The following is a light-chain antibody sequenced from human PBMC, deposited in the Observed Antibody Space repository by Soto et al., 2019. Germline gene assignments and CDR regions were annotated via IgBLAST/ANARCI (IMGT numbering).Light chain of an antibody. V-gene: IGLV1-51*01. J-gene: IGLJ2*01. Sequence: QSVLTQPPSVSAAPGQKVTISCSGSSSNIGKSYVAWYQQLPGTTPILLIYDNNKRPSGIPDRFSGSKSGTSATLGITGLQTGDEADYYGGSWDRSLSVVLFGGGTKVTVL. CDR1: SSNIGKSY. CDR2: DNN. CDR3: GSWDRSLSVVL.